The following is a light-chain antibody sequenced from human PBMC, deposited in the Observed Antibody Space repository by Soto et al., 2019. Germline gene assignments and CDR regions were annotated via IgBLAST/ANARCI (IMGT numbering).Light chain of an antibody. CDR1: SSNIGSNP. CDR3: AVWDDSLDGVV. CDR2: SDN. Sequence: QSVLTQPPSASGTPGQRVTISCSGSSSNIGSNPVNWYQQVPGTAPRLLIYSDNQRPSGVPDRFSGSKSGTSASLAISGLQSEDEADYYCAVWDDSLDGVVFGGGTKVTVL. V-gene: IGLV1-44*01. J-gene: IGLJ2*01.